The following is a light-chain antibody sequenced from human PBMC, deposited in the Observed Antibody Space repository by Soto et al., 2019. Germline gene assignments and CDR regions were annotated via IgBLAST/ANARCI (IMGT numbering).Light chain of an antibody. CDR3: TSYTGSNTLL. V-gene: IGLV2-14*03. CDR2: DVS. CDR1: VRDIGYYNY. J-gene: IGLJ2*01. Sequence: QSALTQPASVSGSPGQSFTISCTGTVRDIGYYNYVSWYQRHPGKAPKLMIYDVSVRPSGVSIRFSGSKSGNTASLTISGLQSDDEADYYCTSYTGSNTLLFGGGTKVTVL.